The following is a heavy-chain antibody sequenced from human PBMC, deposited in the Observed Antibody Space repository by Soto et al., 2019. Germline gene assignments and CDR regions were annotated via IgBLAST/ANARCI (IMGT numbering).Heavy chain of an antibody. Sequence: PSETLCLTFTVSGGSISSSSYYWGWIRQPPGKGLEWIGSIYYSGSTYYNPSLKSRVTISVDTSKNQFSLKLSSVTAADTAVYYCARPRSYSSSSGEYGMDVWGQGTTVNVSS. CDR1: GGSISSSSYY. CDR2: IYYSGST. V-gene: IGHV4-39*01. CDR3: ARPRSYSSSSGEYGMDV. D-gene: IGHD6-6*01. J-gene: IGHJ6*02.